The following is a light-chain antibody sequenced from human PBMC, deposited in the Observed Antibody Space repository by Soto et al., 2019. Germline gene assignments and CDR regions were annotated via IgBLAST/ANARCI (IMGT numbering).Light chain of an antibody. V-gene: IGLV5-37*01. CDR3: MIWPSNASV. CDR2: YYSDSDK. Sequence: QPVLTQPPSSSASPGESARLTCTLPSDINVGSYNIYWYQQKPGSLPRYLLYYYSDSDKGQGSGVPSRFSGSKDASANTGILLISGLQSEDEADYSCMIWPSNASVFGTGTKVTVL. CDR1: SDINVGSYN. J-gene: IGLJ1*01.